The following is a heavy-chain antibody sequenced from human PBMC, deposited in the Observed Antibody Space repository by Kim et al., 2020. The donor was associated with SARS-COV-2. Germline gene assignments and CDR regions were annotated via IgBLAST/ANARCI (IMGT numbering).Heavy chain of an antibody. CDR3: AIKGIVGATYDY. D-gene: IGHD1-26*01. Sequence: NYAQKFQGRVTITADKSTSTAYMELSSLRSEDTAVYYCAIKGIVGATYDYWGQGTLVTVSS. J-gene: IGHJ4*02. V-gene: IGHV1-69*02.